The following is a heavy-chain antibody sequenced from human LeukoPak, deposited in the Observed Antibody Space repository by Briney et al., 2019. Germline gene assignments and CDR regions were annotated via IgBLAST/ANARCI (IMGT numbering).Heavy chain of an antibody. V-gene: IGHV1-18*01. CDR1: GYTFINYG. CDR2: ISAYNGNT. Sequence: GASVKVSCKASGYTFINYGINWVRQAPGHGLEWMGWISAYNGNTNYAQKLQGRVTMTTDTSTSTAYMELRSLRFDDTAVYYCARGDLGEYLDYWGQGTLVIVSS. CDR3: ARGDLGEYLDY. J-gene: IGHJ4*02.